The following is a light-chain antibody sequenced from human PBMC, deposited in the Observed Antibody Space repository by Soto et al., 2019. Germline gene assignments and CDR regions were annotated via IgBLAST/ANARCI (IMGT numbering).Light chain of an antibody. V-gene: IGLV2-8*01. CDR2: EVS. CDR3: SSYAGNSTGV. J-gene: IGLJ2*01. Sequence: QSALTQPPSASGSPGQSVTISCTGTSSDVGGYNYVSWYQQHPGKAPKLMIYEVSKRPSGVPDRFSGSKSGNTASLTVSGLQADDEADYYCSSYAGNSTGVFGGGTKLTVL. CDR1: SSDVGGYNY.